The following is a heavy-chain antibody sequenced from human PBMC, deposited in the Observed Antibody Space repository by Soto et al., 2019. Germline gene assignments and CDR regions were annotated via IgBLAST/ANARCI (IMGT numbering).Heavy chain of an antibody. CDR2: IWYDGSNK. D-gene: IGHD2-15*01. CDR1: GFTFSSYG. Sequence: HPGGSLRLSCAASGFTFSSYGMHWVRQAPGKGLEWVAVIWYDGSNKYYADSVKGRFTISRDNSKNTLYLQMNSLRAEDTAVYYCARDSLLKNVPGCPCYGMDVWGQGTTVTVSS. CDR3: ARDSLLKNVPGCPCYGMDV. V-gene: IGHV3-33*01. J-gene: IGHJ6*02.